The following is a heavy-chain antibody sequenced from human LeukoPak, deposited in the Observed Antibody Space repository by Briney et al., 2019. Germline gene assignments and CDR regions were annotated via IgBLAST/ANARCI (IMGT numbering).Heavy chain of an antibody. Sequence: SETLSLTCTVSGDSISSGDYLWNWIRQPPGKGLEWIGYIHYSGNNYYNPSLKSRVTLSVDTSKNQLSLKLNSVTAADTAVYYCAREAYSYEILTGYQGSNCFDPWGQGILVTVSS. CDR3: AREAYSYEILTGYQGSNCFDP. J-gene: IGHJ5*02. CDR1: GDSISSGDYL. V-gene: IGHV4-30-4*01. D-gene: IGHD3-9*01. CDR2: IHYSGNN.